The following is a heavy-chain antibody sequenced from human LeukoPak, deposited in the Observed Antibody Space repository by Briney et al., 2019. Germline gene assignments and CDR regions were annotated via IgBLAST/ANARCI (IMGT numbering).Heavy chain of an antibody. Sequence: SETLSLTCAVYGGSFSGYYWSWIHQPPGKGLEWIGEINHSGNTNYNPSLKSRVTISVDTPKNQFSLKLSSVTAADTAVYYCARGVRDSSGWYGYWGQGTLVTVSS. D-gene: IGHD6-19*01. CDR3: ARGVRDSSGWYGY. CDR2: INHSGNT. CDR1: GGSFSGYY. J-gene: IGHJ4*02. V-gene: IGHV4-34*01.